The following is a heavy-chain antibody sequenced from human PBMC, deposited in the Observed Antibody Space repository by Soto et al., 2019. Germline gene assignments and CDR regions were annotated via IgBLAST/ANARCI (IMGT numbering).Heavy chain of an antibody. CDR3: TRQATYYYGMDV. CDR2: IRSKANSYAT. CDR1: GFTFSGSA. Sequence: EVQLVESGGGLVQPGGSLKLSCAASGFTFSGSAMHWVRQASGKGLEWVGRIRSKANSYATAYAASVKGRFTISRDDSKNTAYLQMNSLKTEDTAVYYCTRQATYYYGMDVWGQGTTVTVSS. J-gene: IGHJ6*02. V-gene: IGHV3-73*02.